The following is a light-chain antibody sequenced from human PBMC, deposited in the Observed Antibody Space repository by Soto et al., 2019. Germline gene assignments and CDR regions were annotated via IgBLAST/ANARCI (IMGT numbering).Light chain of an antibody. CDR2: TAS. CDR1: QHIDTF. J-gene: IGKJ2*01. CDR3: QQSSTTPYT. Sequence: EIQMTQSPLSLSASVGDRVTITCRASQHIDTFLVWYQVKPGKAPKLLIQTASSLHSGVPSRFSGGGFGTSFTLTISSLQPEDFATYYCQQSSTTPYTFGQGTNLEIK. V-gene: IGKV1-39*01.